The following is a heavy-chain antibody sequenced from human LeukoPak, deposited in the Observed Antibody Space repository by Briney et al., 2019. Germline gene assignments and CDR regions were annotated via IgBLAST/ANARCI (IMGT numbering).Heavy chain of an antibody. Sequence: HPGGSLRLSCTASGFTFGDYAMSWFRQAPGKGLEWVGFIRSKAYGGTTEYAASVKGRFTISRDDSKSIAYLQMNSLKTEDTAVYYCTRADCSGGSCQTPFDYWGQGTLVTVSS. CDR1: GFTFGDYA. CDR3: TRADCSGGSCQTPFDY. CDR2: IRSKAYGGTT. D-gene: IGHD2-15*01. J-gene: IGHJ4*02. V-gene: IGHV3-49*03.